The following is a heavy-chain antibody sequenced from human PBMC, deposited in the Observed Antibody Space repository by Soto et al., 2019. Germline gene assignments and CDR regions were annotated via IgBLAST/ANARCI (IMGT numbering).Heavy chain of an antibody. CDR2: ADPEDAET. V-gene: IGHV1-69-2*01. CDR1: GYTLSDFY. D-gene: IGHD3-10*01. Sequence: ASVKVSCKVSGYTLSDFYMHWVKQAPGKGLERMGLADPEDAETIYAEKFQGRVTIIADTSTDTAYMELSSLRSDDTAVYYCATAFRARLGWFDPWGQGTQVTVSS. CDR3: ATAFRARLGWFDP. J-gene: IGHJ5*02.